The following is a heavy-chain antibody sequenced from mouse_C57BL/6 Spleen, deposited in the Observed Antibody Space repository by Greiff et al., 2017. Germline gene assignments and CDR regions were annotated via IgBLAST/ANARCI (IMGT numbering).Heavy chain of an antibody. J-gene: IGHJ4*01. CDR2: ISYDGSN. Sequence: EVKLVESGPGLVKPSQSLSLTCSVTGYSITSGYYWNWIRQFPGNKLEWMGYISYDGSNNYNPSLKNRISITRDTSENQFFLKLNSVTTEDTATYYCARDRGIYYGYDDAMDYWGQGTSVTVSS. V-gene: IGHV3-6*01. D-gene: IGHD2-2*01. CDR1: GYSITSGYY. CDR3: ARDRGIYYGYDDAMDY.